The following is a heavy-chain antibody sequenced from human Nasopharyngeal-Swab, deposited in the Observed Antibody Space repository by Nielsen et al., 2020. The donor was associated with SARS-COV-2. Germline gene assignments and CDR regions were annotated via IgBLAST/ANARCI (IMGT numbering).Heavy chain of an antibody. CDR1: GGSFSGYY. CDR2: INHSGST. V-gene: IGHV4-34*01. CDR3: ARGLPDIVVVPAPSPFDP. Sequence: SETLSLTCAFYGGSFSGYYWSWLRQHPGKGLEWIGEINHSGSTNYNPSLKSRVTISVDTSKNQFSLKLTSVTAADTAVYYCARGLPDIVVVPAPSPFDPWGQGTLVTVSS. J-gene: IGHJ5*02. D-gene: IGHD2-2*01.